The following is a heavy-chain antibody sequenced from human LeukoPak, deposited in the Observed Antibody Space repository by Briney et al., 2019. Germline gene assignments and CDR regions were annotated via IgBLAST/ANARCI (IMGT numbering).Heavy chain of an antibody. J-gene: IGHJ4*02. CDR2: ISSSSSYI. CDR1: GFTFSSYS. Sequence: GGSLRLSCAASGFTFSSYSMNWVRQAPGKGLEWVSSISSSSSYIYYADSVKGRFTISSDNAKNSLYLQMNSLRAEDTAVYYCARDQWLAPDYWGQGTLVTVSS. V-gene: IGHV3-21*01. CDR3: ARDQWLAPDY. D-gene: IGHD6-19*01.